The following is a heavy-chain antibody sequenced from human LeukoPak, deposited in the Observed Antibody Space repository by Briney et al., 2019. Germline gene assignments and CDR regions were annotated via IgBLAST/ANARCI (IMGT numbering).Heavy chain of an antibody. CDR1: GYSFTGYY. D-gene: IGHD3-22*01. J-gene: IGHJ5*02. CDR3: ARDLRGPYYYDSSDYYHNWFDP. CDR2: INPNNGGT. V-gene: IGHV1-2*06. Sequence: SVKVSCKASGYSFTGYYMHWVRQAPGQGLEWMGRINPNNGGTNYEQKSQGRGTMTRVTSISTAYLELSGLRSDDTAVYYCARDLRGPYYYDSSDYYHNWFDPWGQGTLVTVSS.